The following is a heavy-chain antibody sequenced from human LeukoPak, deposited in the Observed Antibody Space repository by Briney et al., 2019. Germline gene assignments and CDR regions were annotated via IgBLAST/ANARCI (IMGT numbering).Heavy chain of an antibody. D-gene: IGHD6-6*01. V-gene: IGHV1-18*01. CDR2: ISVYKGTT. CDR3: GRSMDSSTSRLIEY. J-gene: IGHJ4*02. CDR1: GYTFTSYG. Sequence: ASVKVSCKASGYTFTSYGISWVRQAPGQGLEWMGWISVYKGTTNYAQKLQGRVTLTTDTSTSTVYLELRSLRSDDPAVYYCGRSMDSSTSRLIEYWGQGTLVSVSS.